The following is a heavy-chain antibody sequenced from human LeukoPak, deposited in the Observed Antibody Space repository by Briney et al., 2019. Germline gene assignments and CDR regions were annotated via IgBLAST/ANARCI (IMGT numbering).Heavy chain of an antibody. CDR1: GYTFTSYY. CDR2: INPTGDST. J-gene: IGHJ5*02. V-gene: IGHV1-46*01. D-gene: IGHD1-26*01. CDR3: ARDNSVGDNAWWFDP. Sequence: ASVKVSFKASGYTFTSYYMHWVRQAPGQGLEWMGLINPTGDSTGYAQKFQGRVTLTRDMSTSTDYMELSSLRSEDTAIYYCARDNSVGDNAWWFDPWGQGTLVTVSS.